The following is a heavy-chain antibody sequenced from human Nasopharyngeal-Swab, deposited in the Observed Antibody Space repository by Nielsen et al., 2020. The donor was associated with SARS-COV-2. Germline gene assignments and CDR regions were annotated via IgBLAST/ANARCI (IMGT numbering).Heavy chain of an antibody. CDR1: GFTFSDYY. D-gene: IGHD7-27*01. CDR3: ARDRANWDFDY. J-gene: IGHJ4*02. V-gene: IGHV3-11*04. CDR2: ISGSGGTI. Sequence: GESLKISCAASGFTFSDYYMRWIRQAPGKGLEYISYISGSGGTIYYGDSMKGRFTISRDNAKNSLYLQMNSLRAEDTAVYYCARDRANWDFDYWGQGTLVTVSS.